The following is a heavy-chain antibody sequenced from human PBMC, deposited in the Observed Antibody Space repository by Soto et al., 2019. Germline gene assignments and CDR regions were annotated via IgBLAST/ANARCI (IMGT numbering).Heavy chain of an antibody. V-gene: IGHV3-30*18. CDR1: GFTFSNYG. CDR2: ISYHGSDK. Sequence: QVQLVESGGGVVQPGRSLRLSCAASGFTFSNYGMHWVRQAPGKGLEWVAVISYHGSDKYYADSVKGRFTISRDNSKNTLYLQMDSLRVEDTAVYYCAKDHLTTTVTTVDYWGQGTLVTVSS. CDR3: AKDHLTTTVTTVDY. D-gene: IGHD4-17*01. J-gene: IGHJ4*02.